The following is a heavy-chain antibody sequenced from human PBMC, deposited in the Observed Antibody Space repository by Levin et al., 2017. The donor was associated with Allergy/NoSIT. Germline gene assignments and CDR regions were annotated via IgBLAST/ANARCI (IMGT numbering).Heavy chain of an antibody. D-gene: IGHD7-27*01. V-gene: IGHV3-49*04. CDR1: GFTFGDYA. CDR2: IRSKAYGGTT. CDR3: TRAIPGDEGGYFDY. Sequence: GGSLRLSCTASGFTFGDYAMSWVRQAPGKGLEWVGFIRSKAYGGTTEYAASVKGRFTISRDDSKSIAYLQMNSLKTEDTAVYYCTRAIPGDEGGYFDYWGQGTLVTVSS. J-gene: IGHJ4*02.